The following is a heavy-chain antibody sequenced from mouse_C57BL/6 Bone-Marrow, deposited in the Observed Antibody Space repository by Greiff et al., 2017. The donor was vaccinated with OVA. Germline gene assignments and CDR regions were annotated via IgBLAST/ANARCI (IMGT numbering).Heavy chain of an antibody. CDR3: ARQTEHYAMDY. V-gene: IGHV5-15*01. CDR2: ISNLAYSI. Sequence: EVQRVESGGGLVQPGGSLILSCAASGFTFSDYGMAWVRQAPRKGPEWVAFISNLAYSIYYADTVTGRFTISRENAKNTLYLEMSSLRAEDTAMYYCARQTEHYAMDYWGQGTSVTVSS. J-gene: IGHJ4*01. CDR1: GFTFSDYG.